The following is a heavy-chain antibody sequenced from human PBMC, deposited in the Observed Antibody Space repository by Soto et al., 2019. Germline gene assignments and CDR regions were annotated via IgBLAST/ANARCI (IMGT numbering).Heavy chain of an antibody. V-gene: IGHV3-23*01. CDR3: AKQIRGGRDAFDI. D-gene: IGHD3-16*01. CDR1: GFTFSSYA. J-gene: IGHJ3*02. CDR2: ISGSGGST. Sequence: EVQLLESGGGLVQPGGSLRLSCAAFGFTFSSYAMSWVRQAPGKGLEWVSAISGSGGSTYYADSVKGRFTISRDNSKNTLYLQMNSLRAEDTAVYYCAKQIRGGRDAFDIWGQGTMVTVSS.